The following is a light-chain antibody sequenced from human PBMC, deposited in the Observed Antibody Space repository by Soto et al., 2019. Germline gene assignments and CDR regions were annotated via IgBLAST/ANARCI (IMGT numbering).Light chain of an antibody. CDR3: QQYNSYSPRYT. CDR2: DAS. V-gene: IGKV1-5*01. Sequence: DIQMTQSPSTLSASVGDRVTITCRASQSISSWLAWYQQKPGKAPKLLIYDASSLESGVPSRFSGSGSGTEFTLTISSLQPDDFATYYCQQYNSYSPRYTFGQGTKVEIK. J-gene: IGKJ2*01. CDR1: QSISSW.